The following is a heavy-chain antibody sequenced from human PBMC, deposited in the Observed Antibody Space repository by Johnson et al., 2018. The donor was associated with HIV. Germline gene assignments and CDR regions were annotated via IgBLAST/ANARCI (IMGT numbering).Heavy chain of an antibody. D-gene: IGHD3-3*01. J-gene: IGHJ3*02. CDR1: GYTFSSYG. V-gene: IGHV3-30*18. Sequence: VQLVESGGGVVQPGRSLRLSCAASGYTFSSYGMHWVRQAPGKELEWVAVISYDGSNKYYADSVKGRFTISRDNSKNTLYLQMNSLRAEDTAVYYCAKDRDLNYDFWSGSDDAFDIWGQGTMVTVSS. CDR2: ISYDGSNK. CDR3: AKDRDLNYDFWSGSDDAFDI.